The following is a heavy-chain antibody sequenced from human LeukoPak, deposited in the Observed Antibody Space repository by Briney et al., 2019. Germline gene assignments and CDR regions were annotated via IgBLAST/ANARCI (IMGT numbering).Heavy chain of an antibody. D-gene: IGHD1-26*01. V-gene: IGHV1-69*05. CDR2: IIPIFGTA. CDR1: GGTFSSYA. Sequence: ASVKVSCKASGGTFSSYAISWVRQAPGQGLEWMGRIIPIFGTANYAQKFQGRVTITTDESTSTAYMELSSLRSEDTAVYYCARTAVGATTDDAFDIWGQGTMVTVSS. J-gene: IGHJ3*02. CDR3: ARTAVGATTDDAFDI.